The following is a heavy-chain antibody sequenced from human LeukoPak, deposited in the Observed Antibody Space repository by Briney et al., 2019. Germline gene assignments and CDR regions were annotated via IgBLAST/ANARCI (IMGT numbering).Heavy chain of an antibody. V-gene: IGHV3-49*03. CDR3: TRYSSSWYPDY. Sequence: LPGGSLRLSCTASGFTFGDYAMSWFRQAPGKGLEWVGFIRSKAYGGTTEYAASVKGRFTISRDDSKSIAYLKMNILKTEDTAVYYCTRYSSSWYPDYWGQGTLVTVSS. CDR1: GFTFGDYA. CDR2: IRSKAYGGTT. D-gene: IGHD6-13*01. J-gene: IGHJ4*02.